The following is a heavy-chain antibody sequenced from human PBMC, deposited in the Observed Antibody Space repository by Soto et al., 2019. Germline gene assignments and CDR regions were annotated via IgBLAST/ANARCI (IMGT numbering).Heavy chain of an antibody. D-gene: IGHD3-3*01. CDR1: GFTFSSYG. CDR2: ISYDGSNK. V-gene: IGHV3-30*18. Sequence: QVQLVESGGGVVQPGRSLRLSCAASGFTFSSYGMHWVRQAPGKGLEWVAVISYDGSNKYYADSVKGRFTISRDNSKNTLYLQMNRLRAEDTAVYYCAKAPYYDFALIDYWGQGTLVTVSS. CDR3: AKAPYYDFALIDY. J-gene: IGHJ4*02.